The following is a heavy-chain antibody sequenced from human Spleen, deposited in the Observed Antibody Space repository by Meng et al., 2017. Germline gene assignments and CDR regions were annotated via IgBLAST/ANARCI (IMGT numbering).Heavy chain of an antibody. J-gene: IGHJ5*02. CDR3: VKDGPGWFDP. CDR2: INTNTGNP. V-gene: IGHV7-4-1*02. CDR1: GYTFTRFA. Sequence: QVQLVQSESELKKPGASVKVSCKASGYTFTRFAMNWVRQAPGQGLEWMGWINTNTGNPTYAPGFTRRFVFSLDTSVSTTYLQISSLKAEDTAVYYCVKDGPGWFDPWGQGTLVTVSS. D-gene: IGHD3-10*01.